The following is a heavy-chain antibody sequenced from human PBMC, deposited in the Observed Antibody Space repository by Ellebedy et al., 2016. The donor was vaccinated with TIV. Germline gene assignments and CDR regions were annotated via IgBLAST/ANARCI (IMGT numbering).Heavy chain of an antibody. D-gene: IGHD6-13*01. CDR1: GFTFSSYA. CDR3: ARAVGGSSSL. Sequence: GGSLRLSCAASGFTFSSYAMSWVRQAPGKGLEWVSGISGSGGSTYHADSVKGRFTISRDNSKNTAYLQMNSLRAEDTAVYYCARAVGGSSSLWGQGTLVTVSS. CDR2: ISGSGGST. J-gene: IGHJ4*02. V-gene: IGHV3-23*01.